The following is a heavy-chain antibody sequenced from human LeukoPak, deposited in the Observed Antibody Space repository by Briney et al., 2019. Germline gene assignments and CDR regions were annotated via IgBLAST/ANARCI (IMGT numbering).Heavy chain of an antibody. CDR2: IYHNGAT. CDR3: VRNAGNSDYDS. V-gene: IGHV4-4*02. J-gene: IGHJ4*02. D-gene: IGHD4-23*01. CDR1: GDSISNRNC. Sequence: PSETLSLTCTVSGDSISNRNCWTWVRQPPGKGLEWIGEIYHNGATNYKPSLKSRVTMSLDKSKNQFSLKLNSETAADTAVYYCVRNAGNSDYDSWGQGTLVTVSS.